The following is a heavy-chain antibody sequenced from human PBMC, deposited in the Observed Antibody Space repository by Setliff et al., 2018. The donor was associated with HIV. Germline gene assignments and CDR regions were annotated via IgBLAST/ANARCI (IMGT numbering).Heavy chain of an antibody. CDR1: GGSFSGYY. V-gene: IGHV4-34*01. CDR2: INQSGGI. J-gene: IGHJ3*02. D-gene: IGHD3-22*01. CDR3: ARVYYFDSSGYYQRGDVFDI. Sequence: PSETLSLTCAVSGGSFSGYYWSWIRQPPGKGLEWIGEINQSGGINYNPSLKSRVTMSVDTSKNQFSLKLSSVTAADTAVYYCARVYYFDSSGYYQRGDVFDIWGQGTMVTVSS.